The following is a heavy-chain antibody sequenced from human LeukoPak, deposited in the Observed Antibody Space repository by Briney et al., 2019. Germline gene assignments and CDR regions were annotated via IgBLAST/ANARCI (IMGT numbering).Heavy chain of an antibody. V-gene: IGHV1-69*01. Sequence: GIIPIFGTATYAQQFQGRVTITADESTSTAYMELSSLRSEDTAVYYCASPLRFLEWLPFDYWGQGTLVTVSS. CDR2: IIPIFGTA. D-gene: IGHD3-3*01. J-gene: IGHJ4*02. CDR3: ASPLRFLEWLPFDY.